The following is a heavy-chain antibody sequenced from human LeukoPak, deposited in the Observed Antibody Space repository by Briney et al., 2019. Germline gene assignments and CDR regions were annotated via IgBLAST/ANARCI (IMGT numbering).Heavy chain of an antibody. J-gene: IGHJ4*02. V-gene: IGHV4-39*01. CDR3: ARAESGPTAFFDY. CDR1: GGSLSSRSHY. CDR2: VYFTGST. D-gene: IGHD3-3*01. Sequence: PSETLSLTCTVSGGSLSSRSHYWGCIRQFPGKGLQWIESVYFTGSTYYNPSLTSRATVSVDTSKNQFSLKLSSVTAADTAVYYCARAESGPTAFFDYWGQGTLVTVSS.